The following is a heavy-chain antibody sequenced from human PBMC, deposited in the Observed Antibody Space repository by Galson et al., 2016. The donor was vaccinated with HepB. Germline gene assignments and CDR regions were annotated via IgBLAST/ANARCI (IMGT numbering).Heavy chain of an antibody. D-gene: IGHD6-13*01. CDR2: IYSCGTT. J-gene: IGHJ1*01. CDR1: GFSVGSNY. Sequence: SLRLSCAASGFSVGSNYMKWVRQAPGKGLGWVSVIYSCGTTSYADSVKGRVTISRDNSRNTPHLQLNSLRVEDTAVYYCSAHPAAVLPWGQGTLVTVPS. CDR3: SAHPAAVLP. V-gene: IGHV3-53*01.